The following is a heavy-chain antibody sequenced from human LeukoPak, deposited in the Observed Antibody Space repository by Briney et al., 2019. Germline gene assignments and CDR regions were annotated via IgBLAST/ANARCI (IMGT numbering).Heavy chain of an antibody. Sequence: ASVKVSCKASRYTFTDYYMHWVRQAPGQGLEWMGWINPNSGGTNYAQKFQGRVTMTRDTSISTAYMELSRLRSDDTAVYYCARGGWSLGYCSSSSCLDWFDPWGQGTLVTVSS. V-gene: IGHV1-2*02. CDR3: ARGGWSLGYCSSSSCLDWFDP. D-gene: IGHD2-2*01. CDR2: INPNSGGT. CDR1: RYTFTDYY. J-gene: IGHJ5*02.